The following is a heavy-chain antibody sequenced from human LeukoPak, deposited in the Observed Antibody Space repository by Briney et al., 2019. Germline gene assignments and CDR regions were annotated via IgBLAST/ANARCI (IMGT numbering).Heavy chain of an antibody. D-gene: IGHD6-19*01. Sequence: SETLSLTCTVSGGSFSSSSYYWDWIRQPPGKGLEWIGSFYYSGSTYYNPSLKSRVTISVDTSKNQFSLKLSSVTAADTAVYYCARGRGSSGSTSFDYWGQGTLVTVSS. J-gene: IGHJ4*02. CDR3: ARGRGSSGSTSFDY. V-gene: IGHV4-39*07. CDR2: FYYSGST. CDR1: GGSFSSSSYY.